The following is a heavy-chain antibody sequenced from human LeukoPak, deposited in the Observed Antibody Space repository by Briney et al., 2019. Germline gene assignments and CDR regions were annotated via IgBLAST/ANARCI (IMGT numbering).Heavy chain of an antibody. CDR2: IYYSGST. J-gene: IGHJ4*02. D-gene: IGHD3-22*01. CDR3: ARVITSGYYFFDS. CDR1: GGSISSSSYY. Sequence: PSETLSLTCTVSGGSISSSSYYWGWIRQPPGKGLEWIGSIYYSGSTYYNPSLKSRVTISVDTSKNQFSLNLSSVTAADTAVYYCARVITSGYYFFDSWGQGTLVTVSS. V-gene: IGHV4-39*07.